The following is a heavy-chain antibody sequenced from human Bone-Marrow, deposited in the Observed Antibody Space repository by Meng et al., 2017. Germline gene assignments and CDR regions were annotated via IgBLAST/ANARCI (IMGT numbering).Heavy chain of an antibody. CDR1: GFTFSSSG. V-gene: IGHV3-33*01. CDR2: IWYDGSNK. CDR3: ARDLDSHLDY. Sequence: QVQLVESGGGVVQPGRSLRLSCAASGFTFSSSGMHWVRQAPGKGLEWVAVIWYDGSNKYYADSVKGRFTISRDNSKNTLYLQMNSLRAEDTAVYYCARDLDSHLDYWGQGTLVTVSS. J-gene: IGHJ4*02.